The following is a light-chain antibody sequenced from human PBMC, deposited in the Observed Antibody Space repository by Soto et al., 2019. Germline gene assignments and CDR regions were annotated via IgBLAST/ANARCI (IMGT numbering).Light chain of an antibody. CDR1: QSVSTNY. CDR3: QHYSSSPPEFT. Sequence: EIVLTQSPATLSLSPGERATLSCRASQSVSTNYLAWYQQRPGQAPRLLIFGASYRATGIPDRFSGSGSGTDLTLTISRLQPEDFAVYYCQHYSSSPPEFTFGPGTKVDSK. CDR2: GAS. V-gene: IGKV3-20*01. J-gene: IGKJ3*01.